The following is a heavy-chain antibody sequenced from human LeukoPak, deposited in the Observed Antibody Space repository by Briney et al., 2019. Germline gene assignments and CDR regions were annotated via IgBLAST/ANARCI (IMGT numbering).Heavy chain of an antibody. CDR2: ISGSGGST. Sequence: PGGSLRLSCAASGFTFSSYAMSWVRQAPGKGLEWVSAISGSGGSTYYADSVKGRFTISRDNSKNTLYLQMNSLRAEDTAVYYCAKKSYVNSWYSLSNSYYFDYWGQGTLVTVSS. V-gene: IGHV3-23*01. CDR3: AKKSYVNSWYSLSNSYYFDY. J-gene: IGHJ4*02. CDR1: GFTFSSYA. D-gene: IGHD6-13*01.